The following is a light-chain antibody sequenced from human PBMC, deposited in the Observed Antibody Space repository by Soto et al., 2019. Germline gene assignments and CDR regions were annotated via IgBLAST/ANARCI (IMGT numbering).Light chain of an antibody. V-gene: IGKV1-33*01. CDR1: QDIRYY. CDR2: DVS. CDR3: QQYDNLPLT. Sequence: DIQMTQSPSSLSASVENRVTITCQPSQDIRYYLNWYQQKPGQAPKLLIYDVSNLETGVPPRFSGSGSGTDFTFTISSLQPQDIATYYCQQYDNLPLTCGGGTKVDIK. J-gene: IGKJ4*01.